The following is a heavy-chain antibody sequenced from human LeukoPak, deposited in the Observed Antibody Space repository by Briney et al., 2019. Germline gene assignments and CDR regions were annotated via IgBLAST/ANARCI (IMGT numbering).Heavy chain of an antibody. Sequence: QPGGSLRLSCAASGFTFSSYAMSWVRQAPGKGLEWISYIRRVPTDLYYADSVKGRFTITRDNAKNSLYLQMNSLRAEDTANYYCARRARDFGDSHAFDVWGQGTMVTVSS. CDR2: IRRVPTDL. D-gene: IGHD4-17*01. V-gene: IGHV3-48*04. J-gene: IGHJ3*01. CDR1: GFTFSSYA. CDR3: ARRARDFGDSHAFDV.